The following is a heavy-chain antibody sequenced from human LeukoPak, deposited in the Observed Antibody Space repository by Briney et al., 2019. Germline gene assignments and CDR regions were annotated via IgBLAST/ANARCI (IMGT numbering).Heavy chain of an antibody. J-gene: IGHJ3*02. Sequence: SETLSLTCTVSGGSISSGGYYWSWIRQHPGKGLEWIGYIYYSGSTYYNPSLKSRVTISVDMSKNQFSLKLSSVTAADTAVYYCARDQKTGTRGAFDIWGQGTMVTVSS. D-gene: IGHD1-1*01. CDR3: ARDQKTGTRGAFDI. CDR2: IYYSGST. V-gene: IGHV4-31*03. CDR1: GGSISSGGYY.